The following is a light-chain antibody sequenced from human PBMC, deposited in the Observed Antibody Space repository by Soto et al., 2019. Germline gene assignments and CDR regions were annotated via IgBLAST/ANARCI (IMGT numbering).Light chain of an antibody. V-gene: IGKV1-5*03. CDR3: QQYNSFPYT. J-gene: IGKJ2*01. Sequence: DIQMTQSPSTLSASVGDRVTITCRASQSISSWLAWYQQKLWKAPKLLIYKASSLESGVPSKLSGSGSGTEFTLTISSLQPDDFATYYCQQYNSFPYTFGQGTKLEIK. CDR1: QSISSW. CDR2: KAS.